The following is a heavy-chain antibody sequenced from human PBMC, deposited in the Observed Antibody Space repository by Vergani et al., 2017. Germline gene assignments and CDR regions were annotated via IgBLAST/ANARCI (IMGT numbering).Heavy chain of an antibody. V-gene: IGHV1-69*01. J-gene: IGHJ5*02. CDR2: IIPIFGTA. D-gene: IGHD2-2*02. CDR3: ARDYGSSTSCYTRWFDP. Sequence: QVQLVQSGAEVKKPGSSVKVSCKASGGTFSSYAISWVRQAPGQGLEWMGGIIPIFGTANYAQKFQGRVTITADESTSTAYMELSSLRSEDTAVYSCARDYGSSTSCYTRWFDPWGQGTLVTVSS. CDR1: GGTFSSYA.